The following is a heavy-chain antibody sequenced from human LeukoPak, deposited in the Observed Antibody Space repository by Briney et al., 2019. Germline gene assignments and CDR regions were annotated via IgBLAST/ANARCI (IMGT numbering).Heavy chain of an antibody. V-gene: IGHV1-2*02. D-gene: IGHD3-10*01. CDR2: INPNSGGT. CDR3: ARGVGELLSYYYYYYMDV. CDR1: GYTFTGYY. J-gene: IGHJ6*03. Sequence: ASVKVSCKASGYTFTGYYMHWVRQAPGQGLEWMGWINPNSGGTNYAQKFQGRVTMTRDTSISTAYMELSRLSSVTAADTAVYYCARGVGELLSYYYYYYMDVWGKGTTVTISS.